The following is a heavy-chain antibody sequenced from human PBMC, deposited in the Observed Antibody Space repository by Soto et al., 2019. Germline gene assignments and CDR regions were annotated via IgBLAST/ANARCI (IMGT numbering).Heavy chain of an antibody. D-gene: IGHD6-19*01. Sequence: PSGTLSLTCAVYGGSFSGYYWSWIRQPPGKGLEWIGEINHSGSTNYNPSLKSRVTISVDTSKNQFSLKLSSVTAADTAVYYCARMAVAGIPFDYWGQGTLVTVSS. CDR2: INHSGST. V-gene: IGHV4-34*01. CDR3: ARMAVAGIPFDY. J-gene: IGHJ4*02. CDR1: GGSFSGYY.